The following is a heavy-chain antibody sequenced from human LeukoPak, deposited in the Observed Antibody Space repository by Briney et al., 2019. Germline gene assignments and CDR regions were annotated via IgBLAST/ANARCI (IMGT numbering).Heavy chain of an antibody. V-gene: IGHV3-23*01. CDR1: GFTFSSYG. D-gene: IGHD1-14*01. CDR3: TRYNNDHFDY. Sequence: GGSLRLSCAASGFTFSSYGMSWVRQAPGKGLEWVSAISGGAPSTYYADSVKGRFSISRDNSKNTMSVQMDDLRAEDTAVYYCTRYNNDHFDYWGQGTLVTVSS. J-gene: IGHJ4*02. CDR2: ISGGAPST.